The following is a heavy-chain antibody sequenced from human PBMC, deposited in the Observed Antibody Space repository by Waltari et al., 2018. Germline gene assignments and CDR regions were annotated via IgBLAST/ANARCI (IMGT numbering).Heavy chain of an antibody. V-gene: IGHV4-39*07. D-gene: IGHD4-17*01. J-gene: IGHJ4*02. Sequence: QLQLQESGPGLVKPSETLSLTCTVSGGSISSSSYYWGWIRTPPGKGLEWSGSIYYSGSTYDNPSLKRRVTISVDTSKNQVSLKLSSVTAADTAVYYCARQSTVTTVYWGQGTLVTVSS. CDR3: ARQSTVTTVY. CDR1: GGSISSSSYY. CDR2: IYYSGST.